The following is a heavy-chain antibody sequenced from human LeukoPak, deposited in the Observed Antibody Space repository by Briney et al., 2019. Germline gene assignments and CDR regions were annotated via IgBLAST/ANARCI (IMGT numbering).Heavy chain of an antibody. Sequence: PGGSLRLSCAASGFTFSSYEMNWVRQAPGEGLEWVSYISSSGSTIYYADSVKGRFTISRDNAKNSLYLQMNSLRAEDTAVYYCARVGAYYYGMDVWGQGTTVTVSS. V-gene: IGHV3-48*03. J-gene: IGHJ6*02. CDR1: GFTFSSYE. CDR2: ISSSGSTI. D-gene: IGHD1-26*01. CDR3: ARVGAYYYGMDV.